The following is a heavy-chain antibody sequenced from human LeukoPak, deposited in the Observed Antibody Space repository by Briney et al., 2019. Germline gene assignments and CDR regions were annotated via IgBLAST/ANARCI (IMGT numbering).Heavy chain of an antibody. Sequence: ASVKVSCKASGGTFSSYAISWVRQAPGQGLEWMGRIIPILGIANYAQKFQGRVTITADKSTSTTYMELSSLRSEDTAVYYCARDDAVRGTFDYWGQGTLVTVSS. J-gene: IGHJ4*02. D-gene: IGHD3-16*01. CDR2: IIPILGIA. CDR3: ARDDAVRGTFDY. CDR1: GGTFSSYA. V-gene: IGHV1-69*04.